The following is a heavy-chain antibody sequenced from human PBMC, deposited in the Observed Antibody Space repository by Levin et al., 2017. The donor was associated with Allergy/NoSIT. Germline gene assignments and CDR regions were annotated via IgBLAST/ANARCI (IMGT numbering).Heavy chain of an antibody. Sequence: SETLSLTCAVYGGSFSGYYWSWIRQPPGKGLEWIGEINHSGSTNYNPSLKSRVTISVDTSKNQFSLKMSSVTAAVTAVYYGARGSGAIAAAGIDYWGQGTLVTVSS. CDR2: INHSGST. D-gene: IGHD6-13*01. CDR3: ARGSGAIAAAGIDY. CDR1: GGSFSGYY. V-gene: IGHV4-34*01. J-gene: IGHJ4*02.